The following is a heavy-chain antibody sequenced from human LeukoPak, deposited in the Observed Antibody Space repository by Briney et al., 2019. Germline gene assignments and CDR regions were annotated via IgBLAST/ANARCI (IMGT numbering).Heavy chain of an antibody. V-gene: IGHV3-74*01. Sequence: GGSLRLSCVAAGFSFSSYWMHWVRQVPGKGLVWVARIVGDGTSATYADSVKGRFTISRDNGNDTLYLQMNGLRAEDTAVYYCVRGCSSTSCYPFDYWGQGTLVTVSS. CDR3: VRGCSSTSCYPFDY. J-gene: IGHJ4*02. CDR1: GFSFSSYW. CDR2: IVGDGTSA. D-gene: IGHD2-2*01.